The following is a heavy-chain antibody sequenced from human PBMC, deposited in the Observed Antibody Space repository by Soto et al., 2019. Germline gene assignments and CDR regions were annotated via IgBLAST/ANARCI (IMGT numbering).Heavy chain of an antibody. V-gene: IGHV3-23*01. CDR2: ISGSGGST. Sequence: GGSLRLSCAASGFTFSSYAMSWVRQAPGKGLEWVSAISGSGGSTYYADSVKGRFTISRDNSKNTLYLQMNSLRAEDTAVYYCAISRITIFGVVIIRGGIFDYWGQGTLVTVSS. CDR1: GFTFSSYA. D-gene: IGHD3-3*01. J-gene: IGHJ4*02. CDR3: AISRITIFGVVIIRGGIFDY.